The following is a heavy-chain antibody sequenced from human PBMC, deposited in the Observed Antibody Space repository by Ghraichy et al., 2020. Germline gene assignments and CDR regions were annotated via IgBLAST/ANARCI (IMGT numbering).Heavy chain of an antibody. CDR3: AKEGPTYYYDSRGYYWGVYFDY. J-gene: IGHJ4*02. D-gene: IGHD3-22*01. CDR1: GFMFSVYA. V-gene: IGHV3-23*01. CDR2: ISGSGDGT. Sequence: GGSLRLSCEASGFMFSVYAISWVRQAPGKGLEWVSVISGSGDGTYYADSVKGRFTISRDNSKNTLYLQMNSLRVEDTAVYYCAKEGPTYYYDSRGYYWGVYFDYWGPGTQVTVSS.